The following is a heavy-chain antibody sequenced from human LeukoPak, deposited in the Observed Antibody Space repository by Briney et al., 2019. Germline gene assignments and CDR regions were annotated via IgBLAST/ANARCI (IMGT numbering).Heavy chain of an antibody. D-gene: IGHD1-26*01. CDR3: ARFNRIVGVLDY. Sequence: PSETLSLTCTVSGGSISSYYWSWIRQPPGKGLEWIGSIYYSGSTYYNPSLKSRVTISVDTSKNQFSLKLSSVTAADTAVYYCARFNRIVGVLDYWGLGTLVTVSS. CDR1: GGSISSYY. CDR2: IYYSGST. J-gene: IGHJ4*02. V-gene: IGHV4-39*07.